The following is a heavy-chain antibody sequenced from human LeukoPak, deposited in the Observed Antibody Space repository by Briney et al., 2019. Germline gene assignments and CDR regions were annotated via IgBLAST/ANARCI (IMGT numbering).Heavy chain of an antibody. CDR1: GYTLTGYY. D-gene: IGHD6-19*01. J-gene: IGHJ4*02. CDR3: ARVGSSGWYVHPTLDY. CDR2: INPNSGDT. V-gene: IGHV1-2*02. Sequence: ASVKVSCKASGYTLTGYYMHWVRQAPGQGLEWMGWINPNSGDTNYAQKFQGRATVTRDTSISTAYMELSWLRSDDTAVYYCARVGSSGWYVHPTLDYWGQGTLVTVSS.